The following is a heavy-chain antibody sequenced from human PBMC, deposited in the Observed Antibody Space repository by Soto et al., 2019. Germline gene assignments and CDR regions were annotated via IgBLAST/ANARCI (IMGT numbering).Heavy chain of an antibody. CDR3: ARGSIAARPGGFDY. J-gene: IGHJ4*02. CDR2: INHSGST. CDR1: GGSFSGYY. V-gene: IGHV4-34*09. Sequence: SETLSLTCAVYGGSFSGYYWSWIRQPPGKGLEWIGEINHSGSTYYNPSLKSRVTISVDTSKNQFSLKLSSVTAADTAVYYCARGSIAARPGGFDYWGQGTLVTVSS. D-gene: IGHD6-6*01.